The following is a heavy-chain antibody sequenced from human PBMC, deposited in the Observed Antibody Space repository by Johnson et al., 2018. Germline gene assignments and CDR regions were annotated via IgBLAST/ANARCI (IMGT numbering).Heavy chain of an antibody. V-gene: IGHV3-30-3*01. J-gene: IGHJ6*03. D-gene: IGHD6-13*01. CDR2: ISYDGSNK. CDR1: GFTFSYYA. Sequence: QVQLVETGGGVVQPGRSLRLSCAASGFTFSYYAMHWVRQAPGKGLEWVAVISYDGSNKYYADSVKGRFPNSRDNSKHTLYLQMNSLRDEDTAVYYCARDRRWYRGNNYYYYMDVWGKGTTVTVSS. CDR3: ARDRRWYRGNNYYYYMDV.